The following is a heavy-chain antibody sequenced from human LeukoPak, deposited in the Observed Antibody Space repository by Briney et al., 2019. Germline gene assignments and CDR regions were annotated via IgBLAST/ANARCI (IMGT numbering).Heavy chain of an antibody. Sequence: GGSLRLSCAASGFTFSSYSMNWVRQAPGKGLEWVSYISSGSSKVNYADSVKGRFTISRDNAKNSLSLQMNSLRDEDPAVYYCARDYAYAFDMWGQGTMVTVSS. D-gene: IGHD4-17*01. CDR3: ARDYAYAFDM. CDR1: GFTFSSYS. CDR2: ISSGSSKV. J-gene: IGHJ3*02. V-gene: IGHV3-48*02.